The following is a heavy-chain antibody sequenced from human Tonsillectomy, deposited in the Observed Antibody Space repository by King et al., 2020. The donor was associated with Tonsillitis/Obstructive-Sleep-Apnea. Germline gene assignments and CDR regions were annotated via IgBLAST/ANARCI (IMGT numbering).Heavy chain of an antibody. V-gene: IGHV3-7*04. CDR3: AREYCSGDSCYRIFDC. D-gene: IGHD2-15*01. CDR1: GFTFRRYW. J-gene: IGHJ4*02. Sequence: VQLVESGGGLVQPGGSLRLSCAASGFTFRRYWMSWVRQAPGKVLEWWANIYYDGGEKHYVDSVKGRFTISTDNAKNSLYLEMNSLGAEDTAVYFCAREYCSGDSCYRIFDCWGQGTLVTVSS. CDR2: IYYDGGEK.